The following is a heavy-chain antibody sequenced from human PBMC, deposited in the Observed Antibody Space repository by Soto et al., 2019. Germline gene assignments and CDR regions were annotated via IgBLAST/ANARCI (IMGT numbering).Heavy chain of an antibody. CDR3: ARADSSSLYYYYGMDV. V-gene: IGHV3-30-3*01. Sequence: PGGSLRLSCAASGFTFSSYAMHWVRQAPGKGLEWVAVISYDGSNKYYADSVKGRFTISRDNSKNTLYLQMNSLRAEDTAVYYFARADSSSLYYYYGMDVWGQGTTVTVSS. CDR1: GFTFSSYA. J-gene: IGHJ6*02. CDR2: ISYDGSNK. D-gene: IGHD6-6*01.